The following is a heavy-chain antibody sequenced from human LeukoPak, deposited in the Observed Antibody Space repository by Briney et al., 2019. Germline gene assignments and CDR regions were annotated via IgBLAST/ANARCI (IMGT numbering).Heavy chain of an antibody. V-gene: IGHV3-48*03. CDR2: ISSSGSTI. CDR3: ARHSGIQLGWFDP. D-gene: IGHD5-18*01. CDR1: GFTFSSYE. Sequence: GGSLRLSCAASGFTFSSYEMNWVRQAPGKGLEWVSYISSSGSTIYYADSVKGRFTISRDNAKNSLYLQMNSLRAEDTAVYYCARHSGIQLGWFDPWGQGTLVTVSS. J-gene: IGHJ5*02.